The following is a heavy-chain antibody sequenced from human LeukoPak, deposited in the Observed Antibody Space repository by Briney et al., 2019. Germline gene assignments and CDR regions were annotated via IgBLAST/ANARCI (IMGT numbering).Heavy chain of an antibody. V-gene: IGHV1-2*02. CDR1: GYTFTGYY. CDR3: ARDGGYCSSTSCYSFDY. J-gene: IGHJ4*02. D-gene: IGHD2-2*02. Sequence: ASVKVSCKASGYTFTGYYMHWVRQAPGQGLEWMGWINPNSGGTNYAQKFQGRVTMTRDTSISTAYMELSRLRSDDTAVYYCARDGGYCSSTSCYSFDYWGQGTLVTVSS. CDR2: INPNSGGT.